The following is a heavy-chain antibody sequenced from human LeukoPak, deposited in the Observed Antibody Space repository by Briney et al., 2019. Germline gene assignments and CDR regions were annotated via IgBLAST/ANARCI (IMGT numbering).Heavy chain of an antibody. CDR3: ARDPAGGDY. Sequence: GGSLSLSCAASGFTFSSYNMNWVRQAPGKGLEWVSSISSSSSYIYYSDSVKGRFTISRDNAKNSLYLQMNSLRAEDTAVYYCARDPAGGDYWGQGTLVTVSS. J-gene: IGHJ4*02. CDR2: ISSSSSYI. D-gene: IGHD3-10*01. V-gene: IGHV3-21*01. CDR1: GFTFSSYN.